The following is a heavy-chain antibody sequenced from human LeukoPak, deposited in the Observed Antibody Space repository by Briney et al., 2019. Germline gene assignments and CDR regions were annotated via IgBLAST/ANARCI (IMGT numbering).Heavy chain of an antibody. V-gene: IGHV5-10-1*01. CDR2: IDPSDSST. Sequence: KVGESLKISCKGSGYSFTSYWISWVRQMPGKGLEWMGRIDPSDSSTNYSPSFQGHVTISADKSISTAYLQWSSLKASDTAMYYCASRNDYGDYSAFDIWGQGTMVTVSS. D-gene: IGHD4-17*01. CDR3: ASRNDYGDYSAFDI. J-gene: IGHJ3*02. CDR1: GYSFTSYW.